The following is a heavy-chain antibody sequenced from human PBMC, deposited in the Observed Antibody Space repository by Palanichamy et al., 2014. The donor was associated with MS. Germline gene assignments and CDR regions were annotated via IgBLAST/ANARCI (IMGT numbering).Heavy chain of an antibody. CDR1: GFSFNDFG. CDR3: AKDAGDPNICFFDY. V-gene: IGHV3-23*04. CDR2: ISNSGENT. J-gene: IGHJ4*02. Sequence: EVQLVESGGDIIQPGWSLRLSCKASGFSFNDFGMSWVRQAPGKGLEWVSTISNSGENTHYADSVKGRFTISRDNSQNTVFLQMNSLRVEDTALYYCAKDAGDPNICFFDYWGQGVLVTVSP. D-gene: IGHD7-27*01.